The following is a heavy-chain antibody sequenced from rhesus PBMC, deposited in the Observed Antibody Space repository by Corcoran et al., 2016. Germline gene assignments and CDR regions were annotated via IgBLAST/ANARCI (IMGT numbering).Heavy chain of an antibody. V-gene: IGHV5-2*01. Sequence: EVQLVQSGAEVKRPGESLKISCKTSGDSFTSYWNSWVRQMPGKGLECMGAIEPSDSDTRYITSFQGQGTISADTSISTTYLQWSSLKASDSATYYCAKGMNTVSNWYFDLWGPGTPITISS. CDR3: AKGMNTVSNWYFDL. D-gene: IGHD4-23*01. CDR1: GDSFTSYW. J-gene: IGHJ2*01. CDR2: IEPSDSDT.